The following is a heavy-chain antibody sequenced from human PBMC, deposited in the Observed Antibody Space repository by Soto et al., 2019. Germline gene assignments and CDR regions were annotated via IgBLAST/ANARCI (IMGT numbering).Heavy chain of an antibody. CDR2: IRSKTNSFAT. CDR3: SRPVVGSTGGY. Sequence: EVQLVESGGGLVQPGGSLKLSCAASGFTFSGSAIHWVRQASGKGLEWVGRIRSKTNSFATAYAASVNGRFTISRDDSKNTAYLQMNSLKTEDTAVYYCSRPVVGSTGGYWGQGTLVTVSS. J-gene: IGHJ4*02. D-gene: IGHD1-26*01. V-gene: IGHV3-73*02. CDR1: GFTFSGSA.